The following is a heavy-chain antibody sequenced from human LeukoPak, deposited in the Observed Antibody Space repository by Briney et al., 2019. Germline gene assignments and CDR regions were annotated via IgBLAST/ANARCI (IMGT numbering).Heavy chain of an antibody. Sequence: PGGSLRLSCAASGFTFSSYWMSWVRQAPGKGLEWVANIKQDGSEKYYVDSVKGRFTISRDNAKNSLYLQMNSLRAEDTAVYYCARAHSSGSYPRYFDYWGQGTLVTVSS. J-gene: IGHJ4*02. CDR1: GFTFSSYW. D-gene: IGHD3-10*01. CDR2: IKQDGSEK. CDR3: ARAHSSGSYPRYFDY. V-gene: IGHV3-7*01.